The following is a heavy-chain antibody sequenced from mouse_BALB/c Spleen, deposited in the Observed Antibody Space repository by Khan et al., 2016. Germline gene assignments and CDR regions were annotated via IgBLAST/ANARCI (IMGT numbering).Heavy chain of an antibody. CDR1: GFSLTSYG. V-gene: IGHV2-2*02. CDR2: IWSGGST. CDR3: ARKGLGRGFAY. D-gene: IGHD4-1*01. J-gene: IGHJ3*01. Sequence: QVQLQQPGPGLVQPSQSLSITCTVSGFSLTSYGVHWVRQSPGKGLEWLGVIWSGGSTDYNAAFISRLSISKDNSKSQVFFKMNSLQANDTAIYYCARKGLGRGFAYWGQGTLVTVSA.